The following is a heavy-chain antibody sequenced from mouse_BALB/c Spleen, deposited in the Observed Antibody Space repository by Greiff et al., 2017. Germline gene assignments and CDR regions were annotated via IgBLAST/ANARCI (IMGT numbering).Heavy chain of an antibody. CDR1: GDSITSGY. J-gene: IGHJ4*01. V-gene: IGHV3-8*02. D-gene: IGHD1-1*01. Sequence: EVKLVESGPSLVKPSQTLSLTCSVTGDSITSGYWNWIRKFPGNKLEYMGYISYSGSTYYNPSLKSRISITRDTSKNQYYLQLNSVTTEDTATYYCARHLVTTVVDAMDYWGQGTSVTVSS. CDR2: ISYSGST. CDR3: ARHLVTTVVDAMDY.